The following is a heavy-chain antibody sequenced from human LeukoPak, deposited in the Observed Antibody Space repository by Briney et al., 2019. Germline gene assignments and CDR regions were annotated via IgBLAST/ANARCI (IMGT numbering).Heavy chain of an antibody. CDR1: GFTFSDYY. CDR3: AKRAVAARPGDYFDY. D-gene: IGHD6-6*01. J-gene: IGHJ4*02. Sequence: GGSLRLSCAASGFTFSDYYMSWIRQAPGKGLEWVSYISSSGGSTYYADSVKGRFTISRDNPKNTLYLQMNSLRAEDTAVYYCAKRAVAARPGDYFDYWGQGTLVTVSS. V-gene: IGHV3-11*01. CDR2: ISSSGGST.